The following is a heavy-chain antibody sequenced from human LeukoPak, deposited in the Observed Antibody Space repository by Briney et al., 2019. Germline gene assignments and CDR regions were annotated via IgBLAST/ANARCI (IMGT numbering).Heavy chain of an antibody. Sequence: SETLSLTCTVSGGSISSSSYHWGWIRQPPGKGLEWIGSIYYSGSTYYNPSLKSRVTISVDTSKNQFSLKLSSVTAADTAVYYRARWLGEYYFDYWGQGTLVTVSS. CDR1: GGSISSSSYH. V-gene: IGHV4-39*01. CDR2: IYYSGST. J-gene: IGHJ4*02. CDR3: ARWLGEYYFDY. D-gene: IGHD6-19*01.